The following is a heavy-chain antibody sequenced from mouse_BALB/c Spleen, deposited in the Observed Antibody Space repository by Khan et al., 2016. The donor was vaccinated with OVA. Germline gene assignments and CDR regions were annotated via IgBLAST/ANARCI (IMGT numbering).Heavy chain of an antibody. J-gene: IGHJ2*01. V-gene: IGHV9-3-1*01. CDR3: ARGNKDFDY. CDR2: INTYTGEP. D-gene: IGHD2-1*01. Sequence: QSQLVQSGPELKKPGETVKISCKASGYTFTNYVMNWVKQAPGKGLKWMGWINTYTGEPTYSDDFKGRFAFSLETSASTAYLQINNRKNEDTATYFCARGNKDFDYWGQGTTLTVSS. CDR1: GYTFTNYV.